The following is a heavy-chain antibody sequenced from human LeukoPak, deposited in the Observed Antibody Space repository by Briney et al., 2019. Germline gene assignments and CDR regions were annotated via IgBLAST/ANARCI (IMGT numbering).Heavy chain of an antibody. V-gene: IGHV3-33*01. D-gene: IGHD3-22*01. CDR1: GFTLSDHG. J-gene: IGHJ3*02. CDR2: IRNDGSKK. CDR3: ARSTRGDSNGQGDDLDI. Sequence: PGGSLRLSCAASGFTLSDHGMHWVRQAPGKGLEWVAVIRNDGSKKYYGDSVKGRFTISRDTSKNTLDLQMDSLRVEDTAVYYCARSTRGDSNGQGDDLDIWGQGTMVTVSA.